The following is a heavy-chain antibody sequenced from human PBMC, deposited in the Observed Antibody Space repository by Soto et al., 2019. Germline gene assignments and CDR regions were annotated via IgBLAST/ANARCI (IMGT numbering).Heavy chain of an antibody. Sequence: PSPTLSLTCAISGDSVSSNSAAWNWIRQSPSRGLEWLGRTYYRSKWYNDYAVSVKSRITINPDTSKNQFSLQLNSVTPEDTAVYYCARTGYNWNDEGYYYGMDVWGQGTTVTVSS. CDR2: TYYRSKWYN. D-gene: IGHD1-1*01. J-gene: IGHJ6*02. CDR3: ARTGYNWNDEGYYYGMDV. CDR1: GDSVSSNSAA. V-gene: IGHV6-1*01.